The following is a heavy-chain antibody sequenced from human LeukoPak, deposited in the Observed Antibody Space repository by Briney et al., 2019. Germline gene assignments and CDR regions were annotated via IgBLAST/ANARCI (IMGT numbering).Heavy chain of an antibody. V-gene: IGHV3-33*01. D-gene: IGHD4-23*01. J-gene: IGHJ4*02. CDR2: IWYDGSNK. CDR1: GFTFSNYG. CDR3: ARAGDYGGNSGVY. Sequence: PGGSLRLSCAASGFTFSNYGMHCVRQAPGKGLEWVAVIWYDGSNKYYADSVKGRFTISRDNSKNTLYLQTNSLRAEDTAVYYCARAGDYGGNSGVYWGQGTLVTVSS.